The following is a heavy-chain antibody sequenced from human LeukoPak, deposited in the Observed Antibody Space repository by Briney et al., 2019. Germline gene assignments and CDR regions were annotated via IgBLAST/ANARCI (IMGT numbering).Heavy chain of an antibody. CDR1: GYSLSSLA. CDR3: VRACLPRGPVGYYVDS. CDR2: MNPKSGNT. Sequence: GASVKVSCKASGYSLSSLAINWVRQATGQGVEWMGGMNPKSGNTDHAQKFQGRVTMSKNISISIAYMELSRLRSEDTAGYFCVRACLPRGPVGYYVDSWGQGTPVTVFS. J-gene: IGHJ4*02. V-gene: IGHV1-8*01. D-gene: IGHD3-10*01.